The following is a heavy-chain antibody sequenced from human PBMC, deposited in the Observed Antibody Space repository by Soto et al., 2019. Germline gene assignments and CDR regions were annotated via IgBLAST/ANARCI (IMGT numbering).Heavy chain of an antibody. CDR1: GFTFSNYY. J-gene: IGHJ4*01. D-gene: IGHD2-15*01. Sequence: QVQLVESGGGVVQPGGSLRLSCAASGFTFSNYYMHWVRQAPGMGLEWVAFIWDNASNKNYVDSVRGRFTVSRNNSTNTLFLQMNSLRVEDTAVYYCARPKYCSGGSCDTLTRYVVNCGHATLVTVSS. CDR3: ARPKYCSGGSCDTLTRYVVN. V-gene: IGHV3-33*01. CDR2: IWDNASNK.